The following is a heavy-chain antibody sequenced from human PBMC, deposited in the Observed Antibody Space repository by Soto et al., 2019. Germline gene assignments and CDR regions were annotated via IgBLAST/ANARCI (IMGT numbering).Heavy chain of an antibody. J-gene: IGHJ4*02. D-gene: IGHD3-10*01. Sequence: QVQLVESGGGVVQPGRSLRLSCAASGFTFSSYGMHWVRQAPGKGLEWVSGISNSGGNTYYADSVKGRFSISRDNSKSTLYLQMNSLRAEDTAVYYCAKDPYYDSGSHPPDYWGQGTLVTVSS. CDR1: GFTFSSYG. CDR2: ISNSGGNT. V-gene: IGHV3-NL1*01. CDR3: AKDPYYDSGSHPPDY.